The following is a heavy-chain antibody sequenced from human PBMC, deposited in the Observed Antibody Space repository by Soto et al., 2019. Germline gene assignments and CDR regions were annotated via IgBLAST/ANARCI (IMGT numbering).Heavy chain of an antibody. Sequence: PGGALRLSCAASGFTFSNAWLSWVRQAPGKGLEWVGRIKSKTDGGTTDYTAPVKGRFTISRDDSKNTLYPQMNSLKIEHTAVYYCTTGSTSTKNYWGQGTLVTVSS. J-gene: IGHJ4*02. CDR2: IKSKTDGGTT. CDR3: TTGSTSTKNY. D-gene: IGHD6-6*01. V-gene: IGHV3-15*01. CDR1: GFTFSNAW.